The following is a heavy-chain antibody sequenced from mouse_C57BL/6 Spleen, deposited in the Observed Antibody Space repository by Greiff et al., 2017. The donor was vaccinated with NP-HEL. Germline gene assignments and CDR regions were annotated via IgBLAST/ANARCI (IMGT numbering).Heavy chain of an antibody. D-gene: IGHD2-3*01. CDR2: INPYNGGT. V-gene: IGHV1-19*01. Sequence: VQLQQSGPVLVKPGASVKMSCKASGYTFTDYYMNWVKQSPGKSLEWIGVINPYNGGTSYNQKFKGKATLTVDKSSSTAYMELNSLTSEDSAVYYCAREGYYFSGAMDYWGQGTSVTVSS. J-gene: IGHJ4*01. CDR1: GYTFTDYY. CDR3: AREGYYFSGAMDY.